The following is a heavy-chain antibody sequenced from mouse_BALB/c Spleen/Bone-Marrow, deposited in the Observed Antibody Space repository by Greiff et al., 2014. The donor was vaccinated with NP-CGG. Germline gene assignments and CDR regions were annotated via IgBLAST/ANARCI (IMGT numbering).Heavy chain of an antibody. CDR3: TRGRTWDFDY. CDR1: GYTFTSYY. J-gene: IGHJ2*01. CDR2: INPSNGGT. Sequence: VQGVESGAELVKPGASVKLSCKASGYTFTSYYMYWVKQRPGQGLEWIGEINPSNGGTNFNEKSKSRATLTVDKSSSTAYMQLSSLTSEDSAVYYCTRGRTWDFDYWGQGTTLTVSS. D-gene: IGHD4-1*01. V-gene: IGHV1S81*02.